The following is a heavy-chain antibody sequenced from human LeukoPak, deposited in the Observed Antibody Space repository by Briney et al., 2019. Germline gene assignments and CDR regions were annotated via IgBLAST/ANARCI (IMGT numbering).Heavy chain of an antibody. D-gene: IGHD5-12*01. J-gene: IGHJ5*02. Sequence: SETLSLTCTVSGASISSYYCTWIRQPAGKGLEWIGRISTSGSTDYNPSLKRRVTLPVDTSKNQFSLKLRSVTAAATAVYYCARDPGYSGFETRGWFDPWGQGTLVTVSS. CDR2: ISTSGST. CDR1: GASISSYY. CDR3: ARDPGYSGFETRGWFDP. V-gene: IGHV4-4*07.